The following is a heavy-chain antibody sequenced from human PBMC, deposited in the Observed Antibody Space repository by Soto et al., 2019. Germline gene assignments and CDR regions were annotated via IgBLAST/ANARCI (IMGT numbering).Heavy chain of an antibody. Sequence: GGSLRLSCAASGFTVSSNYMSWVRQAPGKGLEWVSVIYSGGSTYYADSVKGRFTISRDNSKNTLYLQMNSLRAEDTAVYYCARDRVHYDSSGYCDYWGQGTLVTVSS. V-gene: IGHV3-66*01. CDR2: IYSGGST. D-gene: IGHD3-22*01. J-gene: IGHJ4*02. CDR1: GFTVSSNY. CDR3: ARDRVHYDSSGYCDY.